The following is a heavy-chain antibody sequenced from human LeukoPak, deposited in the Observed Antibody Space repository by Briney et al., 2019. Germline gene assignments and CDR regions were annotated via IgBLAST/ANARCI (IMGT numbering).Heavy chain of an antibody. Sequence: PGGSLRLSCAASGFTVSSNYMSWVRQAPGKGLEWVSVIYSGGSTYYADSVKGRFTISRDNSKNTLYLQMNSLRAEDTAVYYCARDALGITGTTGAFDIWGQGTMVTVSS. CDR1: GFTVSSNY. CDR3: ARDALGITGTTGAFDI. V-gene: IGHV3-53*01. J-gene: IGHJ3*02. D-gene: IGHD1-7*01. CDR2: IYSGGST.